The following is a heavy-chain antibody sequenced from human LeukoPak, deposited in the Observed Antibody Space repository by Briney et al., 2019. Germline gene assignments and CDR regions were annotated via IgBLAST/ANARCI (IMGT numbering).Heavy chain of an antibody. D-gene: IGHD4-17*01. V-gene: IGHV3-33*01. CDR2: IWCDGSNK. J-gene: IGHJ4*02. CDR1: GFTFSSYG. CDR3: ARDDPMTKFDY. Sequence: PGGSLRLSCAASGFTFSSYGMHWVRQAPGKGLEWVAVIWCDGSNKYYADSVKGRFTISRDNSKNTLYLQMNSLRAEDTAVYYCARDDPMTKFDYWGQGTLVTVSS.